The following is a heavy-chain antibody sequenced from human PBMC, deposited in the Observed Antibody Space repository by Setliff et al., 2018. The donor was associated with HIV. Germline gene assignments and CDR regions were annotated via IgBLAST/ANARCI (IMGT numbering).Heavy chain of an antibody. Sequence: PSETLSLTCTVSGGSISTSSYYWGWVRQPPGKGLEWIGSIKSSGNTYHSPSLKNRVSMTVDTSNNQFSLKLSSVTAADTGVYYCARLFQWMSYSFDIWGQGTKVTVS. CDR3: ARLFQWMSYSFDI. V-gene: IGHV4-39*01. D-gene: IGHD2-21*01. CDR2: IKSSGNT. J-gene: IGHJ3*02. CDR1: GGSISTSSYY.